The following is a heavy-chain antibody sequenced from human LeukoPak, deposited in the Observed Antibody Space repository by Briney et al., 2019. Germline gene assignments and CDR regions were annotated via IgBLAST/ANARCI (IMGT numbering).Heavy chain of an antibody. CDR2: ISNSGTTV. D-gene: IGHD5-18*01. Sequence: GGSLRLSCAASGFTFRDYYMSWIRQAPGKGLEWLSYISNSGTTVDYSDSVPGRFTISRDNAKKSVFLQLDSLRAEDTAVYYCARGSSYGYDYNYMDVWGKGTTVTVSS. CDR3: ARGSSYGYDYNYMDV. V-gene: IGHV3-11*04. J-gene: IGHJ6*03. CDR1: GFTFRDYY.